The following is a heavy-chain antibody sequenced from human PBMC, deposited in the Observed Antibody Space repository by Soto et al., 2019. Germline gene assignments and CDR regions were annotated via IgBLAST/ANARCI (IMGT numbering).Heavy chain of an antibody. V-gene: IGHV1-3*04. Sequence: GASVKVSCKASGYSFTSYTMHWLRQAPGQTLEWLGWINTDKGNTRYSQMFQGRLTLTRDTSATTVYMDLSSLRSEDTAVYYCARGPSSGAFDYWGHGTLVTVSS. CDR2: INTDKGNT. D-gene: IGHD6-19*01. J-gene: IGHJ4*01. CDR1: GYSFTSYT. CDR3: ARGPSSGAFDY.